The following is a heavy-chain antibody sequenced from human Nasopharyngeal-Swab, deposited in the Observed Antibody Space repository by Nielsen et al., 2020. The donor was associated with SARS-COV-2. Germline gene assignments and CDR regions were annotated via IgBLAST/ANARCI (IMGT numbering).Heavy chain of an antibody. Sequence: GGSLRLSFAASGFTFSDYYMSWIRKAPGKGLEWVSYISSIGSTIYYADSVKGRSTISRDNAKNSLYLQMNSLRAEDTAVYYCARDRYSSSWYGPIDYWGQGTLVTVSS. V-gene: IGHV3-11*01. CDR3: ARDRYSSSWYGPIDY. J-gene: IGHJ4*02. CDR2: ISSIGSTI. D-gene: IGHD6-13*01. CDR1: GFTFSDYY.